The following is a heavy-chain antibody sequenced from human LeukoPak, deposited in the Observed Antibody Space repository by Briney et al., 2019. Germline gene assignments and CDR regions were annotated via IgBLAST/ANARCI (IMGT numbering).Heavy chain of an antibody. CDR2: ISNSGSTI. V-gene: IGHV3-11*04. J-gene: IGHJ4*02. D-gene: IGHD6-6*01. CDR3: ARGRWQLVPFDY. CDR1: GFTFSDYY. Sequence: PGGSLRLSCAASGFTFSDYYMSWIRQAPGKGLEWISYISNSGSTIYYADSVKGRFTISRDNAKNSLFLQMNGLRADDTAVYYCARGRWQLVPFDYWGQGTLVTVSS.